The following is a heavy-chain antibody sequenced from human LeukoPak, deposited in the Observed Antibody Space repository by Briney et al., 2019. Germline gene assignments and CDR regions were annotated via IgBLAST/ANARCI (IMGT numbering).Heavy chain of an antibody. Sequence: GGSLRLSCAASGFTFSSYSMNWVRQAPGKGLEWVSSISSTSTYIYYADSVKGRFTISRDNAKNSLYLQMNSLRAEDTAVYYCARIHIAVAGITDYWGQGTLVTASS. J-gene: IGHJ4*02. CDR1: GFTFSSYS. CDR3: ARIHIAVAGITDY. D-gene: IGHD6-19*01. V-gene: IGHV3-21*01. CDR2: ISSTSTYI.